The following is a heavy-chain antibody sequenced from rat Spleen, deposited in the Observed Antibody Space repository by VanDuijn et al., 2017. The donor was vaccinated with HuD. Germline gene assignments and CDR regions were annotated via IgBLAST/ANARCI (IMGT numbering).Heavy chain of an antibody. J-gene: IGHJ2*01. V-gene: IGHV5S13*01. CDR3: TTGISSVADY. D-gene: IGHD1-1*01. CDR2: ISMSGYST. CDR1: GFIFSDYG. Sequence: EVELVESGGGSVQPGRSMKLSCAASGFIFSDYGMAWVRQSPTEGLEWVASISMSGYSTYYRDSMKGRFTISRDNAKNTLYPQMDSLRSEDTATYYCTTGISSVADYWGQGGMVTVSS.